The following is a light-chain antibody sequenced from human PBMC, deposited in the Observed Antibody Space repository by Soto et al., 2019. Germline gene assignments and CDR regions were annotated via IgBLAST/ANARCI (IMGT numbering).Light chain of an antibody. J-gene: IGLJ2*01. V-gene: IGLV1-51*01. Sequence: QSALTQPASVSGSPGQSITISCTGTSSDVGSYNLVSWYQQLPGTAPKLLIYDNNKRPSGIPDRFSGSKSGTSATLGITGLQTGDEADYYCGTWDSSLSAVVFGGGTKVTVL. CDR1: SSDVGSYNL. CDR3: GTWDSSLSAVV. CDR2: DNN.